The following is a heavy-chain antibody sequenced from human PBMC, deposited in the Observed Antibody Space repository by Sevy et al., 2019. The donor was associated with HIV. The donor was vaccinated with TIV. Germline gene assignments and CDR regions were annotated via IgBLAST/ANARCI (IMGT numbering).Heavy chain of an antibody. CDR3: AKEPPGHSKGQNYFDY. Sequence: GGSLRLSCAASGFTFSSYAMSWVRQAPGKGLEWVSAISGSGGSTYYADSVKGRFTISRDNSKNTLYLQMNSLRAEDTAVYYCAKEPPGHSKGQNYFDYWGQGTLVTVSS. CDR2: ISGSGGST. J-gene: IGHJ4*02. CDR1: GFTFSSYA. D-gene: IGHD4-4*01. V-gene: IGHV3-23*01.